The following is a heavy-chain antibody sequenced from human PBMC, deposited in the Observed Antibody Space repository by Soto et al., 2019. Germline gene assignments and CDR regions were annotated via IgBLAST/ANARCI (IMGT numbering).Heavy chain of an antibody. Sequence: ASVKVSCKASGYTFTGYYMHWVRQAPGQGLEWMGWINPNSGGTNYAQKFQGWVTMTRDTSISTAYMELSRLRSDDTAVYYCARKPLNYYDSSGQELGGGDAFDIWGQGTMVTVSS. J-gene: IGHJ3*02. CDR3: ARKPLNYYDSSGQELGGGDAFDI. D-gene: IGHD3-22*01. CDR1: GYTFTGYY. V-gene: IGHV1-2*04. CDR2: INPNSGGT.